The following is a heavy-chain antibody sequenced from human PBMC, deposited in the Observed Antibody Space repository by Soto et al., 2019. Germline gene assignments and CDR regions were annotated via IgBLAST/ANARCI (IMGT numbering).Heavy chain of an antibody. Sequence: PSETLSLTCAVSGGSVSSTNWWSWVRQRPGKGLEWIGEIYHSGSTNYNPSLKSRVAISVDKSKNQFSLRLSSVTAADTAMYYCPTEGRTAPGGPFDPWGQGPLVT. J-gene: IGHJ5*02. D-gene: IGHD5-18*01. CDR1: GGSVSSTNW. CDR3: PTEGRTAPGGPFDP. CDR2: IYHSGST. V-gene: IGHV4-4*02.